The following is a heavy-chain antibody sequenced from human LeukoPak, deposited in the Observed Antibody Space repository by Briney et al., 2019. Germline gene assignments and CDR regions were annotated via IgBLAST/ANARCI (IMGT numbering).Heavy chain of an antibody. CDR3: AKDFVGSITGTTFFDY. V-gene: IGHV3-7*01. J-gene: IGHJ4*02. D-gene: IGHD1-7*01. Sequence: GGSLRLSCAASGFTFSSYWMSWVRQAPGKGLEWVANIKQDGSEKYYVDSVKGRFTISRDNAKNSLYLQMNSLRAEDTAVYYCAKDFVGSITGTTFFDYWGQGTLVTVSS. CDR1: GFTFSSYW. CDR2: IKQDGSEK.